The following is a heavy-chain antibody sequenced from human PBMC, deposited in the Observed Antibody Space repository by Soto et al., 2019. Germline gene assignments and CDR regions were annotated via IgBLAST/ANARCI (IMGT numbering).Heavy chain of an antibody. CDR1: GGTFSSYA. Sequence: ASVKVSCKASGGTFSSYAISWVRQAPGQGLEWMGGIIPIFGTANYAQKFQGRVTITADKSTSTAYMELSSLRSEDTAVYYCARDRCSGYDCWFDPWGQGALVTVSS. V-gene: IGHV1-69*06. CDR3: ARDRCSGYDCWFDP. D-gene: IGHD5-12*01. J-gene: IGHJ5*02. CDR2: IIPIFGTA.